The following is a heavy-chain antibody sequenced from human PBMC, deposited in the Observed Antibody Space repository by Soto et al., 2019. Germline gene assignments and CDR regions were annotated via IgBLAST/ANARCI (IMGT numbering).Heavy chain of an antibody. D-gene: IGHD1-26*01. J-gene: IGHJ4*01. Sequence: AGGSLRLSCAASGFTFSSFEMTWVRQAPGRGLQWVSHITSGGTIYYADSVKGRFTISRDNAKNSLFLQMNSLRVEDTAVYYCARVMYATWSSFDYWGHGTLVTVSS. CDR3: ARVMYATWSSFDY. CDR1: GFTFSSFE. CDR2: ITSGGTI. V-gene: IGHV3-48*03.